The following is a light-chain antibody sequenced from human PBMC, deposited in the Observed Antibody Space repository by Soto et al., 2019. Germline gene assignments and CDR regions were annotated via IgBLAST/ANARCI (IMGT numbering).Light chain of an antibody. CDR3: QQSYSTPPRT. CDR1: KNINTW. V-gene: IGKV1-39*01. J-gene: IGKJ1*01. Sequence: DVQMTQSPSTLSASVGDRVTITCRASKNINTWVAWYQQKPGKAPKLLIYAASSLQSGVPSRFSGSGSGTDFTLTISSLQPEDFATYYCQQSYSTPPRTFGQGTKVDI. CDR2: AAS.